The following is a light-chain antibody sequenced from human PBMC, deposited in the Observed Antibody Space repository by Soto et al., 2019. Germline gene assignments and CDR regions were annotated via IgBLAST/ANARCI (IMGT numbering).Light chain of an antibody. CDR2: EST. CDR3: GVWDSSLTGKV. CDR1: SSNIGEDY. Sequence: QSVLTQPPSVSAAPGQTVTISCSGSSSNIGEDYVAWYQQFPGTAPKLLIFESTKRPPGIPDRFSGSRSGTSATLVITGLQTGDEADYYCGVWDSSLTGKVFGGGTKLTVL. V-gene: IGLV1-51*01. J-gene: IGLJ3*02.